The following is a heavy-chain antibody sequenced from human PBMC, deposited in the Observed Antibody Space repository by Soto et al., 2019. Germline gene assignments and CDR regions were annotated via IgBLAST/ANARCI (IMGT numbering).Heavy chain of an antibody. Sequence: SETLSLTCTVSGGSISGYYWSWIRQPPGKGLECIGYMHNTGSTDYNPSLKSRVTISSDTSKNQFSLTLRSVTPADTALYYCTTGAGWQTDYWGQGIMVTVSS. CDR2: MHNTGST. CDR1: GGSISGYY. CDR3: TTGAGWQTDY. D-gene: IGHD6-19*01. J-gene: IGHJ4*02. V-gene: IGHV4-59*01.